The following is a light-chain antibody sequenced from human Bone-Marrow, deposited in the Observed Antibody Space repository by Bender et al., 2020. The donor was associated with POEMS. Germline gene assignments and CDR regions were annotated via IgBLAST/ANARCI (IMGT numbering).Light chain of an antibody. CDR3: SSYTINRTLV. J-gene: IGLJ2*01. Sequence: QSVLTQPPSASGTPGQRVTISCSGGSSNIGAHAVNWYQHLPGTAPKLLIYSSHRRPSGVSDRFSGSKSGNTASLTISGLQADDEADYHCSSYTINRTLVFGGGTKLTVL. V-gene: IGLV1-44*01. CDR2: SSH. CDR1: SSNIGAHA.